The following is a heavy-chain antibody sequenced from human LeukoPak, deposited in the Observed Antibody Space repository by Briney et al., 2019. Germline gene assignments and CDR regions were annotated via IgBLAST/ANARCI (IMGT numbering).Heavy chain of an antibody. V-gene: IGHV3-53*01. CDR1: GFTFSDYY. Sequence: GGSLRLSCAASGFTFSDYYMSWIRQAPGKGLEWVSVIFSGGSTYYADSVKGRFTISRDNSKNTLYLQMNSLRAEDTAVYYCARGGGNSEFDYWGQGTLVTVSS. J-gene: IGHJ4*02. D-gene: IGHD4-23*01. CDR3: ARGGGNSEFDY. CDR2: IFSGGST.